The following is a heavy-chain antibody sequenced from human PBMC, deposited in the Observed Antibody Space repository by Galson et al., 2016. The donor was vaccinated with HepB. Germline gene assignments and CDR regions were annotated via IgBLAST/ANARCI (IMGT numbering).Heavy chain of an antibody. CDR2: ISGSGGST. Sequence: LRLSCAVSGFTFSNYAMSWVRQAPGKGLEWVSGISGSGGSTYYGDSVKGRFTVSRDNSNNTLYLQMNSLRTDDTALYYCAKVRVGYRSYSGYGYFDYWGQGTLVTVSS. J-gene: IGHJ4*02. V-gene: IGHV3-23*01. CDR1: GFTFSNYA. CDR3: AKVRVGYRSYSGYGYFDY. D-gene: IGHD3-10*01.